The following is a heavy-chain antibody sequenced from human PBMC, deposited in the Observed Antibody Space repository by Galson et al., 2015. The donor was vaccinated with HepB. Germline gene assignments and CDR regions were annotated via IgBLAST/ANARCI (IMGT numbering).Heavy chain of an antibody. Sequence: SLRLSCAASGFTFSSYGMTWVRQAPGKGLEWVSYISSSRSTIYYADSVKGRFTISRDNTKNSLYLQMNSLRAEDTAVHYCARGDYIGDYWGQGTLVTVSS. V-gene: IGHV3-48*04. D-gene: IGHD4-11*01. CDR1: GFTFSSYG. CDR3: ARGDYIGDY. CDR2: ISSSRSTI. J-gene: IGHJ4*02.